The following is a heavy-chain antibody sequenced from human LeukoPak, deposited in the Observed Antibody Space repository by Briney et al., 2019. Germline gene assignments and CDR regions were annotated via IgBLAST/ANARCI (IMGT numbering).Heavy chain of an antibody. J-gene: IGHJ4*02. CDR1: GDSVSTNSAA. Sequence: SQTLSLTCAISGDSVSTNSAAWNWIRQSPSIGLEWLGRTYYRSKWYNDYAVSVKSRIAINPDTSKNQFSLQLNSVTPEDTAVYYCARDKGGSGYDHLDSWGQGTLVTVSS. CDR2: TYYRSKWYN. V-gene: IGHV6-1*01. D-gene: IGHD5-12*01. CDR3: ARDKGGSGYDHLDS.